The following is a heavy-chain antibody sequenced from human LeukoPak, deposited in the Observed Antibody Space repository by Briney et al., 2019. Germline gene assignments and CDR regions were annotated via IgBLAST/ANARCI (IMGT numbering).Heavy chain of an antibody. J-gene: IGHJ4*02. CDR2: ISRRGNFI. D-gene: IGHD6-19*01. Sequence: GGSLRLSCAASGFTFSYAWMNWVRQAPGKGLEWVSSISRRGNFIYYADSLQGRFAISRDNSKNTLYLQMNYLRAEDTAVYYCANNGGVAVAGSFDNWGQGTLVTVSS. V-gene: IGHV3-21*04. CDR3: ANNGGVAVAGSFDN. CDR1: GFTFSYAW.